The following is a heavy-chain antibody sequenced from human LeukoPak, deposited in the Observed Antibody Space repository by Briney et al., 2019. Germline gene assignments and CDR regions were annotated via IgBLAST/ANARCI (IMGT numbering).Heavy chain of an antibody. CDR3: ATSKLEWLFNFYY. D-gene: IGHD3-3*01. CDR2: IRQDGNEK. J-gene: IGHJ4*02. CDR1: GFTFSSYW. V-gene: IGHV3-7*03. Sequence: GGSLRLSCAASGFTFSSYWMSWVRQAPGKGLEWVANIRQDGNEKYYVDSVKGRFIISRDNAKNSLYLQINSLRAEGTAVYFCATSKLEWLFNFYYWGQGTLVTVSS.